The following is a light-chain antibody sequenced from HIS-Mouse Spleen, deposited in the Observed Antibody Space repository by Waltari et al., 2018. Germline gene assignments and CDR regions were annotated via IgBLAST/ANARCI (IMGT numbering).Light chain of an antibody. J-gene: IGLJ2*01. Sequence: QSALTQPPSASGSPGQSVTISCTGTSSDVGGYNYVSWYQQHPGKAPKLMFYAVSTRPSGVPERFSGSTAGNTASLTVSGLQAEDEADYYCSSYAGSNIVVFGGGTKLTVL. V-gene: IGLV2-8*01. CDR1: SSDVGGYNY. CDR3: SSYAGSNIVV. CDR2: AVS.